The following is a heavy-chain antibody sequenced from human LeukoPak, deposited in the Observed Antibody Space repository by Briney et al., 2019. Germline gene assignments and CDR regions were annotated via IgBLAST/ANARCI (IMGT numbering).Heavy chain of an antibody. CDR3: ARESSVWYSSGWYGEFQH. D-gene: IGHD6-19*01. Sequence: SETLSLTCTVSGGSISSGSYYWSWIRQPAGKGLEWIGRIYTSGSTNYNPSLKSRVTISVDTSKNQFSLELSSVTAADTAVYYCARESSVWYSSGWYGEFQHWGQGTLVTVSS. V-gene: IGHV4-61*02. CDR1: GGSISSGSYY. J-gene: IGHJ1*01. CDR2: IYTSGST.